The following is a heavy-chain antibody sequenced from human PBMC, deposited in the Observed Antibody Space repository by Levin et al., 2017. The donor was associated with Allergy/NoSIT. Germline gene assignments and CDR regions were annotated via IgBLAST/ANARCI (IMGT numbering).Heavy chain of an antibody. Sequence: SGPTLVKPTQTLTLTCTFSGFSLSSSGMCVSWIRQPPGKALEWLARIDWDDDKYYSESLQTRLSISKDTSKSQVVLRMTNVDPVDTATYYCARLGWEPRGAYYYGLDVWGQGTTVTVSS. CDR1: GFSLSSSGMC. CDR3: ARLGWEPRGAYYYGLDV. CDR2: IDWDDDK. J-gene: IGHJ6*02. D-gene: IGHD1-26*01. V-gene: IGHV2-70*11.